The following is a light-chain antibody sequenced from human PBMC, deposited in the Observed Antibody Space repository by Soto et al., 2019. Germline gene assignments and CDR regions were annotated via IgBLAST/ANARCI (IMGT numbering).Light chain of an antibody. V-gene: IGKV1-5*03. CDR3: QQYNNYPWT. Sequence: IPMTQSPSTLAASFGDRVTITCRASQSISNWLAWYQQRPGKAPKLLIYKASSLESGVPSRFSGSGSGTDFTLTISSLQPDDFATYYCQQYNNYPWTFGQGTKVDIK. J-gene: IGKJ1*01. CDR1: QSISNW. CDR2: KAS.